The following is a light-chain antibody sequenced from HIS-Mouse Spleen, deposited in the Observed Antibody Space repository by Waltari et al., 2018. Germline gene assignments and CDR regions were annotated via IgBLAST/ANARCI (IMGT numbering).Light chain of an antibody. CDR3: QVWDSSSDHVV. CDR1: NIGSKS. V-gene: IGLV3-21*02. Sequence: SYVLTQPPSVSVAPGQTARITCGGNNIGSKSVHWYQQKPGQAPVLVVYADSDRPSGIPGRFSGSNSWNTATLTISRVEAGDEADYYCQVWDSSSDHVVFGGGTKLTVL. J-gene: IGLJ2*01. CDR2: ADS.